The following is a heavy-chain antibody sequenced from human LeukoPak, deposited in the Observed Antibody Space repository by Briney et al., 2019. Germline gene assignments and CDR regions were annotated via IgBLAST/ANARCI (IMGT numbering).Heavy chain of an antibody. CDR1: GFKFSTYG. CDR2: ISNDERNT. Sequence: PGGSLRLSCTASGFKFSTYGMNWVRQAPGKGLEWVSIISNDERNTHYVDSVEGRFTISRDNSKNMVYLQMNSLRVEDMAIYYCAKNLYDDSGYYPNDALDVWGRGTMVIVSS. J-gene: IGHJ3*01. D-gene: IGHD3-22*01. CDR3: AKNLYDDSGYYPNDALDV. V-gene: IGHV3-30*18.